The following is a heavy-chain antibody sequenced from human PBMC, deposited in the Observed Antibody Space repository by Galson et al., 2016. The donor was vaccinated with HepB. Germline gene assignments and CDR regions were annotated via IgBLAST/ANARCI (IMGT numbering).Heavy chain of an antibody. Sequence: FLRLSCAASGFTFSTYAMHWVRQAPGKGPEYVSAFSSNGGDTYYADSVKGRFTISRDNSKNTLYLQMSSLRAEDTAVYYCVKGYCRTTTCPRSVYFDYWGQGTLVTVSS. D-gene: IGHD2-2*01. CDR1: GFTFSTYA. CDR3: VKGYCRTTTCPRSVYFDY. V-gene: IGHV3-64D*08. J-gene: IGHJ4*02. CDR2: FSSNGGDT.